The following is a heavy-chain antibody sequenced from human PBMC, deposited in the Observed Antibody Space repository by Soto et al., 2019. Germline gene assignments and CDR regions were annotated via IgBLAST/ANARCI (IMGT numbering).Heavy chain of an antibody. CDR2: ISAYNGNT. CDR1: GCTFTSYG. J-gene: IGHJ4*02. CDR3: ARDIMANPMTTVTTDY. Sequence: ASVKVSCKASGCTFTSYGISWVRQAPGQGLEWMGWISAYNGNTNYAQKLQGRVTMTTDTSTSTAYMELRSLRSDDTAVYYCARDIMANPMTTVTTDYWGQGTLVTVSS. D-gene: IGHD4-17*01. V-gene: IGHV1-18*01.